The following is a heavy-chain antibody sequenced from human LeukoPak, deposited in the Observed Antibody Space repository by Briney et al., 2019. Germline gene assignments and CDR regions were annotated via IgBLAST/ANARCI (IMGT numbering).Heavy chain of an antibody. D-gene: IGHD6-13*01. CDR3: ARDAGPHSRENWFDP. Sequence: ASVKVSCKASGYTFTSYGISWVRQAPGQGLEWMGWISAYNGNTNYAQKLQGRVTMTTDTSTSTAYMELRSLRSDDTAVYYCARDAGPHSRENWFDPWGRGTLVTVSS. CDR1: GYTFTSYG. CDR2: ISAYNGNT. V-gene: IGHV1-18*01. J-gene: IGHJ5*02.